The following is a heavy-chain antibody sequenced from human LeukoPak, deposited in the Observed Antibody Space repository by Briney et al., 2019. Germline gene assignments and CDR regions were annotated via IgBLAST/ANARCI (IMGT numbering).Heavy chain of an antibody. J-gene: IGHJ5*02. Sequence: PGGSLRLSCAASGFTFSSYAMSWVRQAPGKGLEWVSAISGSGGSTYYADSVKGRFTISRDNSKNTLYLQMNSLRAEDTAVYYCAKVRLPGYNWNYGWFDPWGQGTLVTVSS. D-gene: IGHD1-7*01. V-gene: IGHV3-23*01. CDR1: GFTFSSYA. CDR2: ISGSGGST. CDR3: AKVRLPGYNWNYGWFDP.